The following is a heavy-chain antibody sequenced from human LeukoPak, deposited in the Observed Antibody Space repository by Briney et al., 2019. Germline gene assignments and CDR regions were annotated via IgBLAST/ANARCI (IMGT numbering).Heavy chain of an antibody. CDR3: ARQHDSYHYYYVDV. D-gene: IGHD6-13*01. Sequence: SETLSLTCAVSGYSISSGYYWGWIRQPPGNGLEWIGSIYHSGSTYYNPSLKSRVTISVDTSKNQFSLKLSFVTAADTAVYYCARQHDSYHYYYVDVWGTGTTVTVSS. CDR2: IYHSGST. CDR1: GYSISSGYY. V-gene: IGHV4-38-2*01. J-gene: IGHJ6*03.